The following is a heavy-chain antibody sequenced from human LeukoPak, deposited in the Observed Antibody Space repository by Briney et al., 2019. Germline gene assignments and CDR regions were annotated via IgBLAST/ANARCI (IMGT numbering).Heavy chain of an antibody. D-gene: IGHD2-15*01. Sequence: ASVKVSCKASGYTFTGYYMHWVRQAPGQGLEWMGWINPNSGGTNYAQKLQGRVTMTTGTSTSTAYMELRSLRSDDTAVYYCAXVVGVRRKEHFDYWGQGTLVTVSS. CDR3: AXVVGVRRKEHFDY. CDR2: INPNSGGT. J-gene: IGHJ4*02. V-gene: IGHV1-2*02. CDR1: GYTFTGYY.